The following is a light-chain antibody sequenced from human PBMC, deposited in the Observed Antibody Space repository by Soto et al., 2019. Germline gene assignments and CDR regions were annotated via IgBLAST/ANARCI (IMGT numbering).Light chain of an antibody. J-gene: IGKJ4*01. CDR1: QSVSSTY. V-gene: IGKV3-20*01. CDR2: GAS. CDR3: QQYGRSPPNT. Sequence: EIVLTQSPCTLSVSPGERATLSCRAIQSVSSTYLAWYQQKPGQAPRLLIYGASSRATGIPDRFSGSGSGTDFTLTISRLEPEDFAVYYCQQYGRSPPNTFGGGTKVDIK.